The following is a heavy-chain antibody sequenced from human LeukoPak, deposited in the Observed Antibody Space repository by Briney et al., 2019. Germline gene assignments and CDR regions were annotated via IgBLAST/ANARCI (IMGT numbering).Heavy chain of an antibody. Sequence: GGSLRLSCAASGFTFSNYAMMWVRQAPGKGLEWVSSITGGGDKKYVDSVKGRFTVSRDNSKNNLYLQINSLTAGDTALYYCAKGKAAGAVDWFDPWVQGTLVSVSS. CDR1: GFTFSNYA. J-gene: IGHJ5*02. CDR2: ITGGGDK. V-gene: IGHV3-23*01. D-gene: IGHD6-13*01. CDR3: AKGKAAGAVDWFDP.